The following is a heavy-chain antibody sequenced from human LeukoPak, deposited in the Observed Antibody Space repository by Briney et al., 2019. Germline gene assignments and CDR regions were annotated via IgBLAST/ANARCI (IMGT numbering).Heavy chain of an antibody. CDR1: GFTFSDHY. V-gene: IGHV3-11*04. CDR2: ISGSGSEI. CDR3: ERGHHGLDI. J-gene: IGHJ6*01. Sequence: GRSLRLSYVGSGFTFSDHYVSWIRQAPGKGLEWVSYISGSGSEIFYADSMKGRFTISRDNAENSVYMQMTSLRAEDSAVYYCERGHHGLDIWGQGANVTVSS.